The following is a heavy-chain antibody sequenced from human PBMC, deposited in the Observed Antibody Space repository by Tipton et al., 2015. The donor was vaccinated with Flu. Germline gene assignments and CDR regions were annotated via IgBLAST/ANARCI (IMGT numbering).Heavy chain of an antibody. D-gene: IGHD6-13*01. CDR2: INSDGSST. CDR3: ARIGYSSSCFDY. V-gene: IGHV3-74*01. J-gene: IGHJ4*02. Sequence: GSLRLSCAASGFTFSTYWMHWVRQAPGKGLVWVSRINSDGSSTSYADSVKGRFTISRDNAKNTLDLQMNSLRAEDTAVYYCARIGYSSSCFDYWGQGMLVTVSS. CDR1: GFTFSTYW.